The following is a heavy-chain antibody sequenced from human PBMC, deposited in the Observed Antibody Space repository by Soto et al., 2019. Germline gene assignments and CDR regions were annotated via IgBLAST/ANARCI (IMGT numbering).Heavy chain of an antibody. CDR3: ARGEEYYDILTGYYGRWFDP. Sequence: SETLSLTCTVSGGSISSYYWSWIRQPPGKGLEWIGYIYYSGSTNYNPSLKSRVTISVDTSKNQFSLKLSSVTAADTAVYYCARGEEYYDILTGYYGRWFDPWGQGTLVTVSS. V-gene: IGHV4-59*01. CDR1: GGSISSYY. J-gene: IGHJ5*02. D-gene: IGHD3-9*01. CDR2: IYYSGST.